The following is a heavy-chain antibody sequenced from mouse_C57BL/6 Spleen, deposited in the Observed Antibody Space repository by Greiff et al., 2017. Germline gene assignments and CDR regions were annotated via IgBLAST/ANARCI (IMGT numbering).Heavy chain of an antibody. CDR3: ARQIYFYGSGYVPLYAMDF. Sequence: DVMLVESGGDLVKPGGSLKLSCAASGFTFSSYGMSWVRQTPDKRLEWVATISSGGSSTYYPDSVKGRFTISRDNAKNTLDLQMSSLTSAVTAMYYCARQIYFYGSGYVPLYAMDFWGQGTSVTVSS. CDR2: ISSGGSST. CDR1: GFTFSSYG. D-gene: IGHD1-1*01. J-gene: IGHJ4*01. V-gene: IGHV5-6*02.